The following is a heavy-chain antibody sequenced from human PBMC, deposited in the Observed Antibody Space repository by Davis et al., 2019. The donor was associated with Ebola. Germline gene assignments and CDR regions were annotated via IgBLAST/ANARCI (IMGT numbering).Heavy chain of an antibody. CDR2: ISYDGSNK. D-gene: IGHD3-3*01. V-gene: IGHV3-30-3*01. CDR1: GFTFSSYA. J-gene: IGHJ3*02. Sequence: GESLKISCAASGFTFSSYAMHWVRQAPGKGLEWVAVISYDGSNKYYADSVKGRFTISRDNSKNTLYLQMNSLRAEDTAVYYCARRSGPDIWGQGTMVTVSS. CDR3: ARRSGPDI.